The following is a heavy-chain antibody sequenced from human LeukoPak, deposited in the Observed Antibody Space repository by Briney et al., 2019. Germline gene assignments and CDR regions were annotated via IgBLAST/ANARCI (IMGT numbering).Heavy chain of an antibody. CDR2: ISSSSNYI. D-gene: IGHD6-19*01. J-gene: IGHJ4*02. Sequence: PGGSLRLSCAASGITGYSMHWVRQAPGKGLEWVCSISSSSNYIYCADSVKGRFTISRDNAKNSLYLQMNSLRAEDTAVYYCARDQSSGWYGKNWGQGTLSPSPQ. V-gene: IGHV3-21*01. CDR1: GITGYS. CDR3: ARDQSSGWYGKN.